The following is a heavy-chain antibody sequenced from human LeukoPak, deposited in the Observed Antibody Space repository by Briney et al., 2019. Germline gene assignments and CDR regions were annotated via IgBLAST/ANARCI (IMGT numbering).Heavy chain of an antibody. CDR1: GFTFDDYA. V-gene: IGHV3-9*03. CDR2: ISWNSGNI. D-gene: IGHD3-10*01. Sequence: GGSLRLSCAGSGFTFDDYAMHWVRQAPGKGLEWVSGISWNSGNIGYADSVKGRFIVSRDNAKNSLYLQMNSLRDEDMALYYCAKGRSGYYYGSGPLDYWGQGTLVTVSS. J-gene: IGHJ4*02. CDR3: AKGRSGYYYGSGPLDY.